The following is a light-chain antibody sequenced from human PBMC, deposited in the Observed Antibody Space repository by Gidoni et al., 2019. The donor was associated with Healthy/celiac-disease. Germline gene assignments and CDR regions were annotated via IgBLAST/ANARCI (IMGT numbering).Light chain of an antibody. J-gene: IGKJ5*01. CDR3: QQRSNWPPIT. Sequence: EIVLTQSPATLSLSPGERATLSCWASQSVSSYLAWFHQKHGQAPRPLIYDASNRATGIPARWSGGGSGTDVTITISSLEPEEFAVYYCQQRSNWPPITFGQGTRLEIK. V-gene: IGKV3-11*01. CDR2: DAS. CDR1: QSVSSY.